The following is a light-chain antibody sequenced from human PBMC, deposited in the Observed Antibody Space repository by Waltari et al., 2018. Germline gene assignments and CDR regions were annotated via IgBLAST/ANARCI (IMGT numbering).Light chain of an antibody. CDR1: QRISNY. CDR2: AAS. Sequence: DIQMTQSPSSLSASAGDRVTITCRASQRISNYLNWYQQKPGKAPNLLIYAASSLQSGVPSRFSGSGSGTEFTLTINSLQPEDFAVYYCQQYNDWPLTFGGGTKVEIK. J-gene: IGKJ4*01. V-gene: IGKV1-39*01. CDR3: QQYNDWPLT.